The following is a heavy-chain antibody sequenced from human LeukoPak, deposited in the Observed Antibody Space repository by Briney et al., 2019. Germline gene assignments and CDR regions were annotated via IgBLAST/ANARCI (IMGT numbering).Heavy chain of an antibody. CDR1: GYTFTSYD. CDR3: AAAAHYDSFLLVAYYFDY. V-gene: IGHV1-8*01. Sequence: GASVKVSCKASGYTFTSYDINWVRQATGQGLEWMGWMNPNSGNTGYAQKFQGRVTMTRNTSISTAYMELSSLRSEDTAVNYCAAAAHYDSFLLVAYYFDYWGQGTLVTVSS. D-gene: IGHD3-3*01. J-gene: IGHJ4*02. CDR2: MNPNSGNT.